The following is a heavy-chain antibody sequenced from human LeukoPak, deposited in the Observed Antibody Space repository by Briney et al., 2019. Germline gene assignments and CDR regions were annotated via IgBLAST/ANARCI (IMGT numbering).Heavy chain of an antibody. CDR3: AGGYCSSTSCYMGGYYYYMDV. Sequence: ASVKVSCKASGGTFSSYAISWVRQAPGQGLEWMGGIIPIFGTANYAQKFQGRVTITADESTSTAYMELSSLRSEDTAVYYCAGGYCSSTSCYMGGYYYYMDVWGKGTTVTVSS. V-gene: IGHV1-69*13. CDR1: GGTFSSYA. J-gene: IGHJ6*03. CDR2: IIPIFGTA. D-gene: IGHD2-2*02.